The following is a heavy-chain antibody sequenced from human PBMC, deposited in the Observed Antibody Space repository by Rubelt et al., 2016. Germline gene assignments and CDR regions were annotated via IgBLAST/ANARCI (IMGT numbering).Heavy chain of an antibody. CDR2: ISGSGDYT. CDR3: ARALPQWEIYS. CDR1: GFTFINSA. Sequence: GGSLRLSCAASGFTFINSAMTWVRQAPGEGLEWVSAISGSGDYTYYADSVKGRFTISRDNAKNTLYLQMNSLRGEDTAVYYCARALPQWEIYSWGQGTLITVSS. J-gene: IGHJ4*02. D-gene: IGHD1-26*01. V-gene: IGHV3-23*01.